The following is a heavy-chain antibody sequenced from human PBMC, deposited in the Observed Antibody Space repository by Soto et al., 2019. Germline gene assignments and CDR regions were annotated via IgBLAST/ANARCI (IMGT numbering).Heavy chain of an antibody. J-gene: IGHJ6*02. D-gene: IGHD7-27*01. CDR3: AKDRYCGNWGSYYYGMDV. CDR1: GFTFSSYA. Sequence: EVQLLESGGGLVQPGGSLRLSCAASGFTFSSYAMSWVRQAPGKGLEWVSASSGSGVSTYYADSVKGRFTIYRDNSKNTLYMQMNSLRAEDTAVYDCAKDRYCGNWGSYYYGMDVWGQGTTVTVSS. V-gene: IGHV3-23*01. CDR2: SSGSGVST.